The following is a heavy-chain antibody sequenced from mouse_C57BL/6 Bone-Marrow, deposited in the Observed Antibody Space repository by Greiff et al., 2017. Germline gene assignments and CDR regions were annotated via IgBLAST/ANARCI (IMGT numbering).Heavy chain of an antibody. D-gene: IGHD2-4*01. CDR3: AVRGYDYDYGYWYFEV. Sequence: QVQLQQPGAELVRPGSSVKLSCKASGYTFTSYWMHWVKQRPIQGLEWIGNIDPSDSETHYTQKFKDKATLTVDKSSSTAYMQLSSLTSEDSAVYYCAVRGYDYDYGYWYFEVWGTGTTVTVSS. CDR2: IDPSDSET. CDR1: GYTFTSYW. J-gene: IGHJ1*03. V-gene: IGHV1-52*01.